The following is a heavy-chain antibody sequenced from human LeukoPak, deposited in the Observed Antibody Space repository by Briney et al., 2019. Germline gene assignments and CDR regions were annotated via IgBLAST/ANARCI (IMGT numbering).Heavy chain of an antibody. Sequence: GGSLRLSCAASGFTFSTNGMHWVRQAPGRGLEWVAIISFDGKNEYYVDSVKGRLTISRDNFKNTLYLQMYSLRAEDTAVYYCAKGEVGVTWLADYWGQGTPVTVSS. CDR3: AKGEVGVTWLADY. D-gene: IGHD1-26*01. CDR1: GFTFSTNG. J-gene: IGHJ4*02. V-gene: IGHV3-30*18. CDR2: ISFDGKNE.